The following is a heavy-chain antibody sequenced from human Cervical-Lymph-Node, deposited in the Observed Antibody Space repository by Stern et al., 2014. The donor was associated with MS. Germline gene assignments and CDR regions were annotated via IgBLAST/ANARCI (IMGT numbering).Heavy chain of an antibody. Sequence: QVQLVQSGAEVRKPGSSVKVTCKTSGGYFSSFSITWVRQAPGQGLEWIGGLIPVFGTPTYAQEFQDRVTITADASTRTAYMDLSSLRSDDTAVYYCARGTVTNCFDSWGQGTLVTVSS. D-gene: IGHD4-17*01. J-gene: IGHJ5*01. V-gene: IGHV1-69*01. CDR1: GGYFSSFS. CDR2: LIPVFGTP. CDR3: ARGTVTNCFDS.